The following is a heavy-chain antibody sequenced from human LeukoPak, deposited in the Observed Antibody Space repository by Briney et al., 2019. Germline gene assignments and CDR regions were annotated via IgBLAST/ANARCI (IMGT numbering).Heavy chain of an antibody. CDR3: ARDFAYGSGSTHFDY. Sequence: GASVKVSCKASGYTFTSYYMHWVRQAPGQGLEWMGIINPSGGGTSYSQKFQGRVTMTRDTSTSTVYMELSSLRSEDTAVYYCARDFAYGSGSTHFDYWGQGTLVTVSS. CDR1: GYTFTSYY. V-gene: IGHV1-46*01. CDR2: INPSGGGT. D-gene: IGHD3-10*01. J-gene: IGHJ4*02.